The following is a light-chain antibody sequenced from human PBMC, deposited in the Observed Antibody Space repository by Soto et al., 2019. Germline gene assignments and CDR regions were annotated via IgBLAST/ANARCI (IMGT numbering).Light chain of an antibody. J-gene: IGKJ1*01. Sequence: IVLTQSPGTLSLSPGEGATLSCRASQSVRSSYLVWYQHKVGQPPRLLIYGASFRATGIPDRFSGSGSGTDFTLTIDRLEPEDFAVYYCQSYENSRWTFGQGTQVQIK. V-gene: IGKV3-20*01. CDR3: QSYENSRWT. CDR2: GAS. CDR1: QSVRSSY.